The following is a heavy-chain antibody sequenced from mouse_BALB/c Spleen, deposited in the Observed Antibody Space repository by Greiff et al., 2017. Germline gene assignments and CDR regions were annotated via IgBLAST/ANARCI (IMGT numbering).Heavy chain of an antibody. V-gene: IGHV1S29*02. CDR1: GYTFTDYN. CDR2: IYPYNGGT. CDR3: ARGLPTYYYFDY. D-gene: IGHD5-5*01. J-gene: IGHJ2*01. Sequence: EVQLQQSGPELVKPGASVKISCKASGYTFTDYNMHWVKQSHGKSLEWIGYIYPYNGGTGYNQKFKSKATLTVDNSSSTAYMELRSLTSEDSAVYYCARGLPTYYYFDYWGQGTTLTVSS.